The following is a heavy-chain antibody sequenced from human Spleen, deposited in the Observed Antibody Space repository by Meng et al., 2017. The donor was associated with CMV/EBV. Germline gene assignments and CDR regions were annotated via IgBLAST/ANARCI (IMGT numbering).Heavy chain of an antibody. CDR3: AIAASYYGMDV. D-gene: IGHD5-18*01. CDR2: INHSGST. CDR1: GGSFSGYY. J-gene: IGHJ6*02. V-gene: IGHV4-34*01. Sequence: SETLSLTCTVYGGSFSGYYWSWIRQPPGKGLEWIGEINHSGSTNYNPSLKSRVTISVDTSKNQFSLKLSSVTAADTAVYYCAIAASYYGMDVWGQGTTVTVSS.